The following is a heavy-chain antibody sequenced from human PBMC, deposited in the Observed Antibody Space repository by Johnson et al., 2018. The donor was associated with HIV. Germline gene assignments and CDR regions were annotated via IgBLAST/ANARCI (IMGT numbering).Heavy chain of an antibody. CDR2: ISYDGNNK. D-gene: IGHD4-23*01. J-gene: IGHJ3*02. CDR3: AKVGATVITPRGEAFDI. CDR1: GITFSDYY. V-gene: IGHV3-30*18. Sequence: QMQLVESGGGLVKPGGSLRLSCAASGITFSDYYMSWIRQAPGKGLEWVAVISYDGNNKYYADSVKGRVTISRDNSKNTLYLQMNSLRAEDTAVYYCAKVGATVITPRGEAFDIWGQGTMVTVSS.